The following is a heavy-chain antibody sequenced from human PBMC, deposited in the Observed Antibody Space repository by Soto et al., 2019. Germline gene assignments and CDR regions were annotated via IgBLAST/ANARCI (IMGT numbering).Heavy chain of an antibody. CDR3: ARDSPPIAS. CDR2: ISAYNGNT. J-gene: IGHJ5*02. V-gene: IGHV1-18*01. D-gene: IGHD3-3*02. CDR1: GYTFTSFH. Sequence: QVQLVQSGAEVKKPGASVKVSCKASGYTFTSFHISWVRQAPGQGLEWMGWISAYNGNTNYAQNLQGRVTMTTDTSTSTAYIELRSLRSDDTAMYYCARDSPPIASWGQGTLVPVSS.